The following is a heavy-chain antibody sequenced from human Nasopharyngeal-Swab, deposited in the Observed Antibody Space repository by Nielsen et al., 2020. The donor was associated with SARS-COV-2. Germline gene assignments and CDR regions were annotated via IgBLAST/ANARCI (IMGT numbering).Heavy chain of an antibody. CDR1: GCSISSYY. CDR2: IYYSGST. Sequence: SHTLSLTCTVSGCSISSYYWSWIRQPPGKGLEWIGYIYYSGSTNYNPSLKSRVTISVDTSKNQFSLKLSSVTAADTAVYYCARGFDFWGQGTLVTVSS. J-gene: IGHJ4*02. CDR3: ARGFDF. V-gene: IGHV4-59*13.